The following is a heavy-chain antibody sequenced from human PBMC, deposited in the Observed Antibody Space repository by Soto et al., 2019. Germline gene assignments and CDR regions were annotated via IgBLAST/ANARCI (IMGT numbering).Heavy chain of an antibody. CDR3: LKGGRVIDSNSWFVYFDY. CDR2: VSGSGGTT. V-gene: IGHV3-23*01. Sequence: EVQVLESGGGLVQPGGSLRLSCAASGFTFSDYAMTWVRQAPGKGLEWVSSVSGSGGTTYYADSVQGRFTISRDNSKNTLYLHMNNLRAEDTAVYYCLKGGRVIDSNSWFVYFDYWGQGTLVTVSS. CDR1: GFTFSDYA. D-gene: IGHD6-13*01. J-gene: IGHJ4*02.